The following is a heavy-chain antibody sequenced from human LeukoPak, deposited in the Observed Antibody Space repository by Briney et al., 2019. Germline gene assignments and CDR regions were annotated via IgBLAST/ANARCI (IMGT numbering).Heavy chain of an antibody. CDR3: ARGPNRYYFDY. CDR2: ISYDGSNK. D-gene: IGHD2/OR15-2a*01. CDR1: GFTFSSYA. V-gene: IGHV3-30*04. Sequence: PGGSLRLSCAASGFTFSSYAMHWVRQAPGKGLEWVAVISYDGSNKYYADSVKGRFTISRDNSKNTLYLQMNSLRAEDTAVYYCARGPNRYYFDYWGQGTLVTVSS. J-gene: IGHJ4*02.